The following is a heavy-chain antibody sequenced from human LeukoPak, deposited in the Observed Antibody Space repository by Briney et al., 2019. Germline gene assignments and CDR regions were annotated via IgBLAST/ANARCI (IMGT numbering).Heavy chain of an antibody. Sequence: GGSLRLSCAASGFTFSSYGMHWVRQAPGKGLEWVAFIRYDGSNKYYADSVKGRFTISRDNSKNTLYLKMNSLRAEDTAVYYCAGQRVVPAASYAFDIWGQGTMVTVSS. CDR2: IRYDGSNK. D-gene: IGHD2-2*01. CDR3: AGQRVVPAASYAFDI. CDR1: GFTFSSYG. J-gene: IGHJ3*02. V-gene: IGHV3-30*02.